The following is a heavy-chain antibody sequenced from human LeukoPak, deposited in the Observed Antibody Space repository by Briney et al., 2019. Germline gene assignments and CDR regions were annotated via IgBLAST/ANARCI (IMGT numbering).Heavy chain of an antibody. CDR1: GYTFTGYY. CDR2: INPNSGGT. D-gene: IGHD6-13*01. CDR3: ARGGGIGAAAGTGDFDY. V-gene: IGHV1-2*02. J-gene: IGHJ4*02. Sequence: ASVKVSCKASGYTFTGYYMHWVRQAPGQGLEWMGWINPNSGGTNYAQKFQGRVTMTRDTSISTAYMELSRLRSDDTAVYYCARGGGIGAAAGTGDFDYWGQGTLVTVSS.